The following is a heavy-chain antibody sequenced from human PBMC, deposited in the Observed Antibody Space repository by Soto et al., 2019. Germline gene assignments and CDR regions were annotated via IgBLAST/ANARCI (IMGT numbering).Heavy chain of an antibody. D-gene: IGHD5-18*01. CDR3: ARDSGYSYCPIDY. J-gene: IGHJ4*02. CDR2: ISSSSSTI. Sequence: EVQLVESGGGLVQPGGSLRLSCAASGFTFSSYSMNWVRQAPGKGLEWVSYISSSSSTIYYADFVKGLFTFSRDNTKNSLYLQINSLRDEDTAVYYCARDSGYSYCPIDYWGQGTLVTVSS. CDR1: GFTFSSYS. V-gene: IGHV3-48*02.